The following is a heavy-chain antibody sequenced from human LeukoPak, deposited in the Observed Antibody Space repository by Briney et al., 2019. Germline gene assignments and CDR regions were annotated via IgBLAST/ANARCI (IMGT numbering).Heavy chain of an antibody. Sequence: GGSLRLSCAASGFTFSNYAMNWVRQAPGKGLEWVSAISDSGGSTYYADSVKGRFTISRDNAKNTLYLQMNSLRAEDTAVYYCARDLRMYYYGSGSYGLDYWGQGTLVTVSS. CDR2: ISDSGGST. V-gene: IGHV3-23*01. J-gene: IGHJ4*02. CDR1: GFTFSNYA. D-gene: IGHD3-10*01. CDR3: ARDLRMYYYGSGSYGLDY.